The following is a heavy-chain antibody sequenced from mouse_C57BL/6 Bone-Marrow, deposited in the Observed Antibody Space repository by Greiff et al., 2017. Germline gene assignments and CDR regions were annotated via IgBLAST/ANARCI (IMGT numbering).Heavy chain of an antibody. D-gene: IGHD1-1*01. J-gene: IGHJ4*01. CDR3: ARNRVYYCDSSCAMDY. CDR2: INPNSGGT. V-gene: IGHV1-18*01. CDR1: GYTFTDYN. Sequence: VQLQQSGPELVKPGASVKIPCKASGYTFTDYNMDWVKQSHGKSLEWIGDINPNSGGTIYNQKFKGKATLTVEKSSSTASMELRILPSDAATVYYCARNRVYYCDSSCAMDYWGQGTSVTVSS.